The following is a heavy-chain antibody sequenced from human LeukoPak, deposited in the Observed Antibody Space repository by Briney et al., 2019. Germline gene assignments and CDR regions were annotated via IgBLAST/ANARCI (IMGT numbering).Heavy chain of an antibody. CDR1: GYTFTSYG. J-gene: IGHJ6*02. Sequence: ASVKVSCKASGYTFTSYGISWVRQAPGQGLEWIGWISAYNGNTNYAQKLQGRVTMTTDTSTSTAYMELRSLRSDDTAVYYCARQAVVASDYYYGMDVWGQGTTVTVSS. CDR3: ARQAVVASDYYYGMDV. V-gene: IGHV1-18*01. D-gene: IGHD2-15*01. CDR2: ISAYNGNT.